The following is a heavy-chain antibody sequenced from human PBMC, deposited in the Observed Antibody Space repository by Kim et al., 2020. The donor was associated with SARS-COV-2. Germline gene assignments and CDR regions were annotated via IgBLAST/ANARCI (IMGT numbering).Heavy chain of an antibody. V-gene: IGHV3-23*01. Sequence: GGSLRLSCAASGFTLSNNVMSWVRQAPGRGLEWVSTIRAGAETTYYADSVNGRFTISRDNSKHTLYLQLNSLRADYTAVYYCAKDRGGSGWPAFDCWGQGTLVTVSS. D-gene: IGHD6-19*01. CDR1: GFTLSNNV. CDR3: AKDRGGSGWPAFDC. CDR2: IRAGAETT. J-gene: IGHJ4*02.